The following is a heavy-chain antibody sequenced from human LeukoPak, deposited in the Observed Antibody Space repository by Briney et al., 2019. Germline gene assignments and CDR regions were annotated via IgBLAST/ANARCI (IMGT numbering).Heavy chain of an antibody. CDR1: GFTFSSYA. J-gene: IGHJ3*02. CDR3: ANDDYYDSSGQLDAFDI. D-gene: IGHD3-22*01. V-gene: IGHV3-23*01. CDR2: ISGSGGRT. Sequence: GGSLRLSCAASGFTFSSYAMNWVRQAPGKGLEWVSSISGSGGRTYYADSVKGRFTISRDNSKNTLYLQMNSLRVVEDTAVYYCANDDYYDSSGQLDAFDIWGQGTMVTVSS.